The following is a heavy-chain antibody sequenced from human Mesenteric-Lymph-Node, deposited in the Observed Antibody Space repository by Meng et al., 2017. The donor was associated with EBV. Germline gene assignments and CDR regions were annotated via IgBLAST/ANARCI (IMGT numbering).Heavy chain of an antibody. CDR1: GDSVSSGSKY. Sequence: QVQLQESGPGLVKPSGTLSLTCTVSGDSVSSGSKYWSWIRQSPGKGLEWIGYMYYSGITKYNPSLKSRVTISVDTSKNQFSLKLSSVTTADTALYYCARDLGYSGYYPAYWGQGTLVTVSS. V-gene: IGHV4-61*01. J-gene: IGHJ4*02. D-gene: IGHD5-12*01. CDR3: ARDLGYSGYYPAY. CDR2: MYYSGIT.